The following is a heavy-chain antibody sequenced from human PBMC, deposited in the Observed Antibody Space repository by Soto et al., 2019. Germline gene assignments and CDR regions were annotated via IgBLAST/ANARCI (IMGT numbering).Heavy chain of an antibody. D-gene: IGHD2-21*02. V-gene: IGHV1-69*13. J-gene: IGHJ6*02. CDR2: IIPIFGNA. CDR1: GYTFTSYG. CDR3: ARRRVVVTAIPYYYYYGMDV. Sequence: SVKVSCKASGYTFTSYGISWVRQAPGQGLEWMGGIIPIFGNANYAQKFQGRVTITADESTSTAYMELSSLRSEDTAVYYCARRRVVVTAIPYYYYYGMDVWGQGTTVTVSS.